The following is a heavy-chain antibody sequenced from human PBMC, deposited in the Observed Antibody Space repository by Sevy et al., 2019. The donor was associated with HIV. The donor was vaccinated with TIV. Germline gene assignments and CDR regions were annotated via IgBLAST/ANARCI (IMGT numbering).Heavy chain of an antibody. CDR1: GDSVSSNSAA. Sequence: KQSQTLSLTCAISGDSVSSNSAAWNWIRQSPSRGLEWLGRTYYRSKWYNDYAVSVKSRITINPDTSKNQFYLQLNSVTPEDTAVYYCARELIAAAAHAEDGMDVWGQRTTVTVSS. D-gene: IGHD6-13*01. J-gene: IGHJ6*02. CDR3: ARELIAAAAHAEDGMDV. CDR2: TYYRSKWYN. V-gene: IGHV6-1*01.